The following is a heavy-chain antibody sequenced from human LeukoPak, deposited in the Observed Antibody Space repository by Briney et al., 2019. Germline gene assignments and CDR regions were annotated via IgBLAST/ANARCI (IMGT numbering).Heavy chain of an antibody. V-gene: IGHV1-69*05. D-gene: IGHD1-26*01. CDR1: GGAFSNYG. Sequence: SVKVSCKASGGAFSNYGISWVRQAPGQGLEWMGGIIPMLGTANYAQRFQGRVTITTDESTSTAYMEVSSLRSEDTAVYYCAKGLQWELLVFDYWGQGTLVTVSS. J-gene: IGHJ4*02. CDR2: IIPMLGTA. CDR3: AKGLQWELLVFDY.